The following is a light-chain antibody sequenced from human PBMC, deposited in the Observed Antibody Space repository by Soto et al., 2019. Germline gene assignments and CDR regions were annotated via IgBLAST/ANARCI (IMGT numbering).Light chain of an antibody. Sequence: QSALTQPRSVSGSPGQSVTISCTGTSSDVGGYNYVSWYQQHPGKVPKLMIFDVSKRPSGVPDRFSGSKSGNTASLTISGLKAEDEDAYHCCSYPGSYILMFGGETKLTVL. CDR1: SSDVGGYNY. CDR2: DVS. J-gene: IGLJ3*02. V-gene: IGLV2-11*01. CDR3: CSYPGSYILM.